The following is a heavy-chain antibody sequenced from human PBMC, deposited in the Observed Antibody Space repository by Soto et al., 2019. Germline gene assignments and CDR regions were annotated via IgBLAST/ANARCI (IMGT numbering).Heavy chain of an antibody. D-gene: IGHD2-15*01. CDR3: TTDPPPPLITVVTPNAFDI. CDR1: GFTFSNAW. Sequence: GGSLRLSCAASGFTFSNAWMNWVRQAPGKGLEWVGRIKSKTDGGTTDYAAPVKGRFTISRDDSKNTLYLQMNSLKTEDTAVYYCTTDPPPPLITVVTPNAFDIWGQGTMVTVSS. CDR2: IKSKTDGGTT. V-gene: IGHV3-15*07. J-gene: IGHJ3*02.